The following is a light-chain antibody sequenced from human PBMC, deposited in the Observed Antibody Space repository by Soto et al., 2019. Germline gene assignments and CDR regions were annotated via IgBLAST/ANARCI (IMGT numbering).Light chain of an antibody. CDR1: SSDVGGYND. Sequence: QSALTPPPSASGSPGQSVTISCTGTSSDVGGYNDVSWYQQHPGKAPKLMIYEVSKRPSGVPDRFSGSKSGNTASLTVSGLQAEDEADYYCSSYAGSRGVFGGGTKLTVL. CDR3: SSYAGSRGV. V-gene: IGLV2-8*01. J-gene: IGLJ2*01. CDR2: EVS.